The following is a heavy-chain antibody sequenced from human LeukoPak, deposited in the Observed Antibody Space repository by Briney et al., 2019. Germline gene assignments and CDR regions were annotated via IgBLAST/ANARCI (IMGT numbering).Heavy chain of an antibody. CDR3: ARDPITMVRGVPNWFDP. J-gene: IGHJ5*02. D-gene: IGHD3-10*01. Sequence: WASVKVSCKASGYTFSSYAMSWVRQAPGKGLEWVSYISSSGSTIYYADSVKGRFTISRDNAKNSLYLQMNSLRAEDTAVYYCARDPITMVRGVPNWFDPWGQGTLVTVSS. CDR1: GYTFSSYA. V-gene: IGHV3-48*04. CDR2: ISSSGSTI.